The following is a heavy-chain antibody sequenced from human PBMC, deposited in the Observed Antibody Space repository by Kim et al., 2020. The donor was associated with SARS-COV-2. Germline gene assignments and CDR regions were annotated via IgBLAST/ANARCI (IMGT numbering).Heavy chain of an antibody. V-gene: IGHV4-39*01. CDR2: IYYSGST. CDR3: ARHAVARIHYYFDY. Sequence: SETLSLTCTVSGGSISSSSYYWGWIRQPPGKGLEWIGSIYYSGSTYYNPSLKSRVTISVDTSKNQFSLKLSSVTAADTAVYYCARHAVARIHYYFDYWGEGTLVTVSS. D-gene: IGHD6-19*01. CDR1: GGSISSSSYY. J-gene: IGHJ4*02.